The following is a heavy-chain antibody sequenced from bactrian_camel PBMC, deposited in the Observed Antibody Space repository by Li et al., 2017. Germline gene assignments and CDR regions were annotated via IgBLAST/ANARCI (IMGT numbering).Heavy chain of an antibody. Sequence: HVQLVESGGGSVQAGGSLRLVCEVSGYTHTPNCLGWSRQAPGKEPEGVATIYTASGVTYYGDPVKGRFTISQDNDKNTLYLHMNGLKPEDSGMYYCAAGYTVESMSSSTGYCPPTMRGQGTQVTVS. D-gene: IGHD4*01. CDR1: GYTHTPNC. J-gene: IGHJ4*01. CDR2: IYTASGVT. CDR3: AAGYTVESMSSSTGYCPPTM. V-gene: IGHV3S1*01.